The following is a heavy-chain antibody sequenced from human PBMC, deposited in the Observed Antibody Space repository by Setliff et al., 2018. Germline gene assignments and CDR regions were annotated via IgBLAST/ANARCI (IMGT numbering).Heavy chain of an antibody. CDR1: GYSISSGYY. D-gene: IGHD2-2*01. V-gene: IGHV4-38-2*02. CDR2: IYHSGST. Sequence: LSLTCAVSGYSISSGYYWGWIRQPPGKGLEWIGSIYHSGSTYYNPSLKSRVTISVDTSKNQFSLKLSSVTAADTAVYYCAREQYQLLFLTARGEFDYWGQGTLVTVSS. CDR3: AREQYQLLFLTARGEFDY. J-gene: IGHJ4*02.